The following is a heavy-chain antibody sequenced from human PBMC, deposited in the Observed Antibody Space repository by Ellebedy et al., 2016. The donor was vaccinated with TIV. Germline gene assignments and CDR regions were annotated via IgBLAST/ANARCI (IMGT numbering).Heavy chain of an antibody. V-gene: IGHV4-59*12. J-gene: IGHJ6*02. CDR3: ARAWGYGDYGVDV. D-gene: IGHD4-17*01. CDR1: GGSIGGYY. Sequence: SETLSLTXTVSGGSIGGYYWSWIRQPPGKGLEWIGFMYSSGSTNYNPSLRSRVTISVDTSKNQFSLKLSSVTAADTAVYYCARAWGYGDYGVDVWGQGTTVTVSS. CDR2: MYSSGST.